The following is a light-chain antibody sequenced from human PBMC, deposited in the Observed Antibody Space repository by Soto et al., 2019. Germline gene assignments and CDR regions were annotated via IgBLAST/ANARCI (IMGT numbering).Light chain of an antibody. CDR1: QSVDNN. CDR2: GAS. V-gene: IGKV3-15*01. CDR3: QQYNNWPMYT. J-gene: IGKJ2*01. Sequence: EIVMTQSPATLSVSPGERATLSCRASQSVDNNLAWYQQKPGQAPRLLIYGASIRATGIPARFSGSGSGTEFTLTIGSLQSEDLAVYYCQQYNNWPMYTFGQGTKLEIK.